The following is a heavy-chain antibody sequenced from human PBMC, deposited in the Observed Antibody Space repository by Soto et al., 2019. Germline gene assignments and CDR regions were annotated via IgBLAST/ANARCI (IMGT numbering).Heavy chain of an antibody. V-gene: IGHV3-30*03. CDR1: GFTFSSYA. Sequence: QVQLVESGGGVVQPGRSLRLSCAASGFTFSSYAMHWVRQAPGKRLERVAVISYDGSNKYYADSVKGRFTISRDNSKNTLYLQMNSLRAEDTAVYYCGLRTIVGGSVPAFDIWGQGTMVTVSS. CDR3: GLRTIVGGSVPAFDI. J-gene: IGHJ3*02. D-gene: IGHD1-26*01. CDR2: ISYDGSNK.